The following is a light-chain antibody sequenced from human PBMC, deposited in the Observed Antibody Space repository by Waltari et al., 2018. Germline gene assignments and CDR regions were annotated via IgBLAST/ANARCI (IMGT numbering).Light chain of an antibody. CDR3: QQCYSTPWT. V-gene: IGKV4-1*01. Sequence: DIVMTQSPDSLAVSLCERATINCKSSQNVLYSSNNKYYLAWSQQKPGQPPKLLIYWASTRESGVPDRFSGSGSGTDFTLTISSLQAEDVAVYYCQQCYSTPWTFGQGTKVEIK. J-gene: IGKJ1*01. CDR2: WAS. CDR1: QNVLYSSNNKYY.